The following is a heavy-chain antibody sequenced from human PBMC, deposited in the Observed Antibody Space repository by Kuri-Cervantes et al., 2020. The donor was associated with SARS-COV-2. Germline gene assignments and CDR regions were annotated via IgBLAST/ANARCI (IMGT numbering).Heavy chain of an antibody. J-gene: IGHJ4*02. V-gene: IGHV4-34*01. CDR3: ASPGIAVAGTGLLGY. Sequence: GSLRLSCAASGFTFSSYAMSWVRQAPGKGLEWIGEINHSGSTNNNPSLKSRVTISIDTSNNHFSLKPSSVTAADTAVYYCASPGIAVAGTGLLGYWGQGTLVTVSS. D-gene: IGHD6-19*01. CDR1: GFTFSSYA. CDR2: INHSGST.